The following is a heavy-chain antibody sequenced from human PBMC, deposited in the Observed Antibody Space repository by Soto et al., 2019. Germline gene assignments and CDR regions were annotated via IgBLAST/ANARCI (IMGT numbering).Heavy chain of an antibody. J-gene: IGHJ6*02. V-gene: IGHV4-39*01. D-gene: IGHD3-22*01. CDR2: IYYTGST. Sequence: SETLCLTGTVPGGSISSSSYYWGWIRQPPGKGLEWIGSIYYTGSTYYNPSLKSRVTIPVDTSKTQFSQKLSSAPAADTAVYYCTGRLGYYSRNTYYYYMDCWGPGTRVTVSS. CDR3: TGRLGYYSRNTYYYYMDC. CDR1: GGSISSSSYY.